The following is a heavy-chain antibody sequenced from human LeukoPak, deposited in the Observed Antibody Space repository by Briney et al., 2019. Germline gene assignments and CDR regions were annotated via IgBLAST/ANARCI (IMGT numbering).Heavy chain of an antibody. V-gene: IGHV4-34*01. Sequence: PSETLSLTCAVYGGSFSGYYWSWIRQPPGKGLEWIGEINHSGSTNYNPSLKSRVTISVDTSKNQFSLKLSSVAAADTAVYYCARHRTYYYDSSGYYPIYYFDYWGQGTPVSVSS. CDR2: INHSGST. D-gene: IGHD3-22*01. CDR3: ARHRTYYYDSSGYYPIYYFDY. CDR1: GGSFSGYY. J-gene: IGHJ4*02.